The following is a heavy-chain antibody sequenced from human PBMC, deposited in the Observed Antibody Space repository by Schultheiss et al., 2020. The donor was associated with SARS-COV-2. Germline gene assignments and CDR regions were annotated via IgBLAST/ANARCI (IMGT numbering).Heavy chain of an antibody. J-gene: IGHJ5*02. CDR2: IYSGGST. CDR3: ARANHGSAGAGLYRHSKFDP. CDR1: GFTVSSNY. Sequence: GGSLRLSCAASGFTVSSNYMSWVRQAPGKGLEWVSVIYSGGSTYYADSVKGRFTISRQNSKNTLYLQMNSLRSEDTAVYYCARANHGSAGAGLYRHSKFDPWGQGTLVTVSS. V-gene: IGHV3-53*04. D-gene: IGHD1-14*01.